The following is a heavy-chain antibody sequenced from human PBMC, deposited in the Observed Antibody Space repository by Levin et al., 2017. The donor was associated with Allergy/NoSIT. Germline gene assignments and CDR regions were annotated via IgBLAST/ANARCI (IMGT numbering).Heavy chain of an antibody. D-gene: IGHD1-26*01. V-gene: IGHV3-30*03. CDR1: GFTFTSYA. Sequence: GGSLRLSCAASGFTFTSYAMHWVRQAPGKGLEWVALIAYDGSNKYYADSLRGRFTISRDNSKNTLYLQLNSLRTEDTAVYYCSRDEWESHWYFHVWGRGTLVTVSS. J-gene: IGHJ2*01. CDR2: IAYDGSNK. CDR3: SRDEWESHWYFHV.